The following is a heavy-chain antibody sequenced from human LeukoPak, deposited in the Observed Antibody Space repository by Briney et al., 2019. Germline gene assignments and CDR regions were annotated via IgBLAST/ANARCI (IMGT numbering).Heavy chain of an antibody. CDR3: ATSEVVTAPGAFDI. CDR2: INPNSGGT. Sequence: ASVTVSCKASGYTFTGYYMHWVRQAPGQGLKWIGWINPNSGGTNYAQKFQGRVTMTRDTSISTAYMELSRLRSDDTAVYYCATSEVVTAPGAFDIWGQGTMVTVSS. D-gene: IGHD2-21*02. CDR1: GYTFTGYY. J-gene: IGHJ3*02. V-gene: IGHV1-2*02.